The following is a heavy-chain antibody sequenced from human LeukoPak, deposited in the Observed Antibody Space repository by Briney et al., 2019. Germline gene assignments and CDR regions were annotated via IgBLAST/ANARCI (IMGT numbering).Heavy chain of an antibody. Sequence: ASVKVSCKASGGTFISYAISWVRQAPGQGLEWMGGIIPIFGTANYAQKFQGRVTITADESTSTAYMELSSLRSEDTAVYYCARVGSSSGAFDYWGQGTLVTVSS. D-gene: IGHD6-6*01. CDR2: IIPIFGTA. CDR3: ARVGSSSGAFDY. CDR1: GGTFISYA. J-gene: IGHJ4*02. V-gene: IGHV1-69*13.